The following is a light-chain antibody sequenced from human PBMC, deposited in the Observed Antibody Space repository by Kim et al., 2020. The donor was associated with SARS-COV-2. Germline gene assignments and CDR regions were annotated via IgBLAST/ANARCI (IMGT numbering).Light chain of an antibody. Sequence: NGFHYLEWYLQKPGQSPQLLIYLGSNRASGVPDRFSGSGSGTDFTLKISRVEAEDVGVYYCMQALQTWTFGQGTKVDIK. CDR3: MQALQTWT. CDR1: NGFHY. CDR2: LGS. V-gene: IGKV2-28*01. J-gene: IGKJ1*01.